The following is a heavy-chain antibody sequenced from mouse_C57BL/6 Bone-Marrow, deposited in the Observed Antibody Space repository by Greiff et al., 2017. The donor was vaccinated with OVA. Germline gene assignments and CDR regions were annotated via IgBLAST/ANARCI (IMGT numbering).Heavy chain of an antibody. J-gene: IGHJ1*03. CDR1: GFSFNTYA. V-gene: IGHV10-1*01. Sequence: EVQLVESGGGLVQPKGSLKLSCAASGFSFNTYAMNWVRQAPGKGLEWVARIRSKSNNYATYYADSVKDRFTISRDDSESMLYLQMNNLKTEDTAMYYCVRHVCYGSSYGYFDVWGTGTTVTVSS. D-gene: IGHD1-1*01. CDR2: IRSKSNNYAT. CDR3: VRHVCYGSSYGYFDV.